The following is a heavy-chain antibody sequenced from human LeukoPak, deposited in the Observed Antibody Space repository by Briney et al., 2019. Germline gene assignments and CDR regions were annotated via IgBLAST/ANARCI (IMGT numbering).Heavy chain of an antibody. CDR1: GFTFSSYG. J-gene: IGHJ1*01. CDR2: ISYDGSNK. Sequence: GGSLRLSCAASGFTFSSYGMHWVRQAPGKGLEWVAVISYDGSNKYYADSVKGRFTISRDNSKNTLYLQMNSLRAEDTAVYFCAKVGATAGTLRIEYFQHWGQGTLVTVSS. V-gene: IGHV3-30*18. D-gene: IGHD6-13*01. CDR3: AKVGATAGTLRIEYFQH.